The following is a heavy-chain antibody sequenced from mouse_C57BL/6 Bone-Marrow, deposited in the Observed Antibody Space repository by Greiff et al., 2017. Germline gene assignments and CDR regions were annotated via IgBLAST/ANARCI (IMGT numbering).Heavy chain of an antibody. CDR1: GFNIKDYY. CDR2: LDPEDGET. CDR3: SRSAPLYYSGCRWFAY. Sequence: EVQLQQSGAELVKPGASVKLSCTASGFNIKDYYMHWVKQRTEQGLEWIGRLDPEDGETKYAPKFQGKAPITADTSSNTAYLQLSSQPSEDTAVYYFSRSAPLYYSGCRWFAYWGQGTLVTVSA. V-gene: IGHV14-2*01. J-gene: IGHJ3*01. D-gene: IGHD1-1*01.